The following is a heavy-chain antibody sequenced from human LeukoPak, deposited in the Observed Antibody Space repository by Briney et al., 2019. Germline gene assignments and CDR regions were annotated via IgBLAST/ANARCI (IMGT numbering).Heavy chain of an antibody. CDR3: ARQGHSIDSRVDYYGMDV. CDR1: GGSISSYY. CDR2: IYYSGST. J-gene: IGHJ6*02. Sequence: SETLSLTCTVSGGSISSYYWSWIRQPPGKGLEWIGYIYYSGSTNYNPSLKSRVTISVDTSKNQFSLKLSSVTAADTAVYYCARQGHSIDSRVDYYGMDVWGQGTTVTVSS. V-gene: IGHV4-59*01. D-gene: IGHD5-18*01.